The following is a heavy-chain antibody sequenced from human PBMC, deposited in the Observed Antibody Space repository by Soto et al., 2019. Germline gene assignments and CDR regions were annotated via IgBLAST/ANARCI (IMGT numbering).Heavy chain of an antibody. CDR3: AREPAIYSGKVDDGLDV. CDR2: IGTSGRTI. D-gene: IGHD4-4*01. J-gene: IGHJ6*02. V-gene: IGHV3-48*03. Sequence: EVQLVESGGGLVQAGGSLRLFCAVSGFTFSNYEMNWVRQAPGKGLEWVSYIGTSGRTIYYADSVRGRFTISRDNAKNFLSVQMNSLSAEDTAVYYCAREPAIYSGKVDDGLDVWGQGTTVTVSS. CDR1: GFTFSNYE.